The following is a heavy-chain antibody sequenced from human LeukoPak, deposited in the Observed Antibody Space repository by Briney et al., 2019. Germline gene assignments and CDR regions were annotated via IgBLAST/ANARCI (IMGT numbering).Heavy chain of an antibody. J-gene: IGHJ6*03. V-gene: IGHV3-23*01. CDR3: AKDYSGNYYYYMDV. CDR2: ISGSGGST. D-gene: IGHD2-21*01. CDR1: GFTFDDYA. Sequence: GGSLRLSCAASGFTFDDYAMHWVRHAPGKGLEWVSAISGSGGSTYYADSVKGRFTISRDNSKNTLYLQMNSLRAEDTAVYYCAKDYSGNYYYYMDVWGKGTTVTVSS.